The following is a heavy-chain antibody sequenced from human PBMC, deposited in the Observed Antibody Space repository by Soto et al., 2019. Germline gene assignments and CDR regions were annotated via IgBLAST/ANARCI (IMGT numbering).Heavy chain of an antibody. Sequence: QVQLVQSGAEVKKPGASVKVSCKASRYTFISYDINWVRQATGQGLEWMGWMNPKSANTGYAQNFQGRVTMTMNTSISTAYMELSSLRSEETAVYYCARSPSWETTVTPYYFDYWGQGTLVTVSS. CDR1: RYTFISYD. CDR3: ARSPSWETTVTPYYFDY. CDR2: MNPKSANT. D-gene: IGHD4-4*01. J-gene: IGHJ4*02. V-gene: IGHV1-8*01.